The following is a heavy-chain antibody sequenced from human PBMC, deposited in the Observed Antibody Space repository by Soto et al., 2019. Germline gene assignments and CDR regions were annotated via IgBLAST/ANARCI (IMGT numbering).Heavy chain of an antibody. Sequence: SVTVSCKASGGTFSSYAISWVRQAPGQGLEWMGGIIPIFGTANYAQKFQGRVTITADESTSTAYMELSSLRSEDTAVYYCARDHVRGYYDSSGYYYAATDYWGQGTLVTVSS. D-gene: IGHD3-22*01. J-gene: IGHJ4*02. CDR1: GGTFSSYA. CDR3: ARDHVRGYYDSSGYYYAATDY. V-gene: IGHV1-69*13. CDR2: IIPIFGTA.